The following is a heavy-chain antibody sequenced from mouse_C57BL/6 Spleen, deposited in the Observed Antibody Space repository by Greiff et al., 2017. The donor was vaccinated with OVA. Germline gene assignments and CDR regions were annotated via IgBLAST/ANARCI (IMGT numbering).Heavy chain of an antibody. J-gene: IGHJ4*01. Sequence: QVQLKQSGAELMKPGASVKLSCKATGYTFTGYWIEWVKQRPGHGLEWIGEILPGSGSTTYNEKFKGKATFTADTSSNTAYMQLSSLTTEDSAIYYGASRYYSTYYAMDYWGQGTSVTVSS. D-gene: IGHD2-5*01. V-gene: IGHV1-9*01. CDR1: GYTFTGYW. CDR2: ILPGSGST. CDR3: ASRYYSTYYAMDY.